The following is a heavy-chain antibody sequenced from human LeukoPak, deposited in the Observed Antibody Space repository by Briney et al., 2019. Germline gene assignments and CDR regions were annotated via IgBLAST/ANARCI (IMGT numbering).Heavy chain of an antibody. J-gene: IGHJ6*02. D-gene: IGHD3-16*02. V-gene: IGHV1-46*01. CDR1: GYTFTSYY. Sequence: ASVKVSCKASGYTFTSYYMHWVRQAPGQGLEWMGIINPSGGSTSYAQKFQGRVTMTRGTSTSTVYMELSSLRSEDTAVYYCARVIYPRRDYYGMDVWGQGTTVTVSS. CDR2: INPSGGST. CDR3: ARVIYPRRDYYGMDV.